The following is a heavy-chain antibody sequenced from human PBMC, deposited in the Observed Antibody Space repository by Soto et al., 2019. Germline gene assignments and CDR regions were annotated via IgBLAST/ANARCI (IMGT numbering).Heavy chain of an antibody. J-gene: IGHJ6*02. CDR3: ARDIHITRVPNYYAMDV. Sequence: PSETLSLTCAVYGGSFSGYYWSWIRQHPGKGLEWVGYISYSGRTYYNPSLKSRLTMSIDTSKNQFSLTLSSVTAADTAVYFCARDIHITRVPNYYAMDVWGQGTTVTVSS. V-gene: IGHV4-31*11. CDR1: GGSFSGYY. CDR2: ISYSGRT. D-gene: IGHD3-10*01.